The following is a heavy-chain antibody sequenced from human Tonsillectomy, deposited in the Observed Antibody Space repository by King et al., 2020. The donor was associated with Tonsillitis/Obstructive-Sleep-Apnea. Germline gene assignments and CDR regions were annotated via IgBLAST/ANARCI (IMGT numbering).Heavy chain of an antibody. CDR2: ISYDGSNK. Sequence: VQLVESGGGVVQPGRSLRLSCAASGFTFSSYGMHWVRQAPGKGLEWVAIISYDGSNKYYADSVKGRFTISRDNSKNTLYLQMNSLRADDTAVYCCAKPITICGVEDAFDIWGQGTMGTVSS. J-gene: IGHJ3*02. CDR1: GFTFSSYG. V-gene: IGHV3-30*18. CDR3: AKPITICGVEDAFDI. D-gene: IGHD3-3*01.